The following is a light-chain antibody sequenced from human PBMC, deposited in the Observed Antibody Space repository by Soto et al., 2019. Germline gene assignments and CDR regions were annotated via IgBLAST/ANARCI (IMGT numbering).Light chain of an antibody. V-gene: IGKV3-15*01. CDR2: DTS. Sequence: EIVMTQSPATLSVSPGERATLSFRASQSVSSNLAWYQQKPGQAPRLLIYDTSTRATGVPTRFSGSRSGAEFTLTISSLQSEDFAVYYCQQYNNWPRTFGQGTKVDIK. CDR3: QQYNNWPRT. J-gene: IGKJ1*01. CDR1: QSVSSN.